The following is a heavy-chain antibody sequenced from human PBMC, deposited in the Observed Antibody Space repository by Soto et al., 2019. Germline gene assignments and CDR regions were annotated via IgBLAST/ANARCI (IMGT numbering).Heavy chain of an antibody. Sequence: QITLKESGPTLVKPTQTLTLTCTFSGFSLSTSGVGVGWIRQPPGKALEWLALIYWNDDKRYSPSLKSRLTITKDTSKNQVVLTMTNMDPVDTATYYCAHSGYYYGSGSYAPYYFDYWGQGTLVTVSS. D-gene: IGHD3-10*01. J-gene: IGHJ4*02. CDR2: IYWNDDK. CDR3: AHSGYYYGSGSYAPYYFDY. CDR1: GFSLSTSGVG. V-gene: IGHV2-5*01.